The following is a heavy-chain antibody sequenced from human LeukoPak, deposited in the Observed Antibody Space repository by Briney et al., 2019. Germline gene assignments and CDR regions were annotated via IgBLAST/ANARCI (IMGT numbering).Heavy chain of an antibody. V-gene: IGHV1-3*01. Sequence: GASVKVSCKASGYTFTSYAMHWVRQAPGQRLEWMGWINAGNGNTKYSQKFQGRVTMTRDTSTSTVYMELSSLRSEDTAVYYCAREGQLWFRNANFDYWGQGTLVTVSS. CDR2: INAGNGNT. J-gene: IGHJ4*02. D-gene: IGHD5-18*01. CDR1: GYTFTSYA. CDR3: AREGQLWFRNANFDY.